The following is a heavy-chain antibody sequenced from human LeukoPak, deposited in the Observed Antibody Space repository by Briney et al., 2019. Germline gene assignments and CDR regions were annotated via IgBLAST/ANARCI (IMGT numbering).Heavy chain of an antibody. D-gene: IGHD2-2*02. V-gene: IGHV3-20*04. CDR3: ARCSRSSADCYSAFDI. CDR1: GFTFDDYG. CDR2: ITNWNGGST. Sequence: GGSLRLSCEASGFTFDDYGMSWVRQSTGKGLEWVSAITNWNGGSTGYADSVRGRFTISRDNAKNSLYLQMNSLRAEDTALYYCARCSRSSADCYSAFDIWGQGTMVTVSS. J-gene: IGHJ3*02.